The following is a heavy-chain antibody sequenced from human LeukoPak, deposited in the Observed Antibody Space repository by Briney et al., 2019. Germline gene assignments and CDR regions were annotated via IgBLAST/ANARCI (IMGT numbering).Heavy chain of an antibody. J-gene: IGHJ4*02. V-gene: IGHV4-4*02. CDR3: ARDFDSSGYLTA. Sequence: PSDTLSLTCAVSGGSISSINWWSWVRQPPGKGLEWIGEIYHNGSTNYNPSLKSRVTISVDKSKNQFSLKLSSVTAADTAVYYCARDFDSSGYLTAWGQGTLVTVSS. CDR1: GGSISSINW. CDR2: IYHNGST. D-gene: IGHD3-22*01.